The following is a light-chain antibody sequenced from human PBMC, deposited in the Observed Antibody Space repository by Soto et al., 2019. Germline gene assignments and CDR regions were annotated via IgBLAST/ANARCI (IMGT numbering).Light chain of an antibody. Sequence: EIVLTQSPGTLSLSPGERATLSCRASQRVSSKYLGWYQQKPGQAPRLRIYGASNRATGIPARFSGSGSGTDFTLTISSLDPEDFAVYYCQQYGSSPQTFGPGTKVDIK. CDR3: QQYGSSPQT. CDR2: GAS. V-gene: IGKV3-20*01. J-gene: IGKJ3*01. CDR1: QRVSSKY.